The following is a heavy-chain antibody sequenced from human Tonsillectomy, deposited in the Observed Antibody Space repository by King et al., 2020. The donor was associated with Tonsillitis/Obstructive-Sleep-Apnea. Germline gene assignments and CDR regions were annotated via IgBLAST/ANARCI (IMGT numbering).Heavy chain of an antibody. CDR1: GYSFSNLW. J-gene: IGHJ4*02. D-gene: IGHD6-19*01. CDR3: ARVLAVAGINLGVDF. V-gene: IGHV5-51*01. Sequence: QLVQSGAEVKKPGESLKISCKGSGYSFSNLWIGWVLQMPGKGLEWMGIIYPGDSDTRYSPSFQGQVTIPADKSISTAYLQWSSLKASDTAMYYCARVLAVAGINLGVDFWGQGTLVTVSS. CDR2: IYPGDSDT.